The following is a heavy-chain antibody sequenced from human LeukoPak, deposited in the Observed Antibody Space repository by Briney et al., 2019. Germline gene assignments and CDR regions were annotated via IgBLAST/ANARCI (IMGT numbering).Heavy chain of an antibody. J-gene: IGHJ4*02. CDR2: ISSSGGTR. Sequence: GGSLRLSCAASGFAFGVYEMYWVRQAPGKGLEWVSYISSSGGTRYYADSVKGRFTISRDNAKNSLYLQMNSLRAEDTAVYYCATLTVASSFDYWGQGTLVTVSS. V-gene: IGHV3-48*03. CDR3: ATLTVASSFDY. D-gene: IGHD4-17*01. CDR1: GFAFGVYE.